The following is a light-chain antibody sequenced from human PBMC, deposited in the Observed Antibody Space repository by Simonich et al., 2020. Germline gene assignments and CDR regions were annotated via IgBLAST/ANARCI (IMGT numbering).Light chain of an antibody. CDR2: GAS. CDR3: QQYNNWWT. V-gene: IGKV3-15*01. CDR1: QSVRSN. Sequence: EIVMTQSPATLSVSPGERATLSCRASQSVRSNFAWYQQKPGQATMLLIDGASTRATGIPARFSGSGSGTEFTLTISSMQSEDFAVYYCQQYNNWWTFGQGTKVEIK. J-gene: IGKJ1*01.